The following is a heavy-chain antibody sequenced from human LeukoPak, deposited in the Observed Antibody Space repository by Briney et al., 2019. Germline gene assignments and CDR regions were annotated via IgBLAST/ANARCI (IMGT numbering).Heavy chain of an antibody. J-gene: IGHJ5*02. D-gene: IGHD6-19*01. V-gene: IGHV3-30*04. Sequence: GGSLRLSCTPSGVTFSNYALDWVRQAPGKGLEWVAAISYDGTKTYYTDSVKGRFTISRDDPDNTLSLQMDSLRGEDTALYYCASSTTVAGTFWFDPWGQGTRVIVSS. CDR1: GVTFSNYA. CDR3: ASSTTVAGTFWFDP. CDR2: ISYDGTKT.